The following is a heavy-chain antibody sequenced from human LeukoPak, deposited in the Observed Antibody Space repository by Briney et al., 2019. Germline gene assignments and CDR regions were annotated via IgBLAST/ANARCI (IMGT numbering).Heavy chain of an antibody. Sequence: PGGSLRLSCAASGFTSSSYSMNWVRQAPGKGLEWVSSISSSSSYIYYADSVKGRFTISRDNAKNSLYLQMNSLRAEDTAVYYCARVVTESLLAATLDYWGQGTLVTVSS. V-gene: IGHV3-21*01. CDR2: ISSSSSYI. D-gene: IGHD2-15*01. CDR3: ARVVTESLLAATLDY. J-gene: IGHJ4*02. CDR1: GFTSSSYS.